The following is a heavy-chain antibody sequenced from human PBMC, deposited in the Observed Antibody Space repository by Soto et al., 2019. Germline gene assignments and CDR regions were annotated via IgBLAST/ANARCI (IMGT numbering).Heavy chain of an antibody. D-gene: IGHD6-19*01. CDR2: IYYTWGT. CDR1: GGSISTSSYY. Sequence: QLQLHESGPGLVRPSETLSLTCTVSGGSISTSSYYWGWLRQPPGKGLEWIGSIYYTWGTYYNPSLKSRVTITVDTTKDQFSLRLSSVTAADTAIYYCASGWRLFDFWGQGTLVTVSS. J-gene: IGHJ4*02. CDR3: ASGWRLFDF. V-gene: IGHV4-39*01.